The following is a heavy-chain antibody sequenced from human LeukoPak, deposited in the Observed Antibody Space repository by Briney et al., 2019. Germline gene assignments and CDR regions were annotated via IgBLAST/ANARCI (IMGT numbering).Heavy chain of an antibody. Sequence: GGSLRLSCAASGFTFNSYAMSWVRQAPWERLQWVSGISDSGGNTYYADSVRGRFTISRDNSKNTLYLQMNSLRAEDTAVYYCARPYSSGWYGDFDYWGQGTLVTVSS. J-gene: IGHJ4*02. V-gene: IGHV3-23*01. D-gene: IGHD6-19*01. CDR3: ARPYSSGWYGDFDY. CDR1: GFTFNSYA. CDR2: ISDSGGNT.